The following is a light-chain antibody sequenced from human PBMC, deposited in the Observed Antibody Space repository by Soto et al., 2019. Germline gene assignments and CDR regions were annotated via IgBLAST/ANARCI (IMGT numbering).Light chain of an antibody. CDR3: QQYGISPRT. CDR2: GAS. V-gene: IGKV3-20*01. CDR1: QSISTSY. Sequence: EIVLTQSPGTLSLSPGERATLSCRASQSISTSYLAWYQQKPGQAPRLLIYGASTRATGNPDRFTGRGSGTDFSLTISRLKPEDFAVYYCQQYGISPRTFGQGTKVEIK. J-gene: IGKJ1*01.